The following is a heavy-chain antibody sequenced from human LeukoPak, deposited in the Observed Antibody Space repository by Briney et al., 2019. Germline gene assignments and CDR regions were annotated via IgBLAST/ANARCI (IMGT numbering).Heavy chain of an antibody. V-gene: IGHV1-8*03. CDR2: MNTNSGYT. Sequence: ASVKVSCKAAGYTFTNYDINWVRQAPGQGLEWMGWMNTNSGYTGYAQKFQGRVTITRNTSISTAYMELSSLRSDDTAVYYCARSVPSGSDNPRFSETDYYYYYYMDVWGKGTTVTVSS. D-gene: IGHD1-1*01. CDR3: ARSVPSGSDNPRFSETDYYYYYYMDV. J-gene: IGHJ6*03. CDR1: GYTFTNYD.